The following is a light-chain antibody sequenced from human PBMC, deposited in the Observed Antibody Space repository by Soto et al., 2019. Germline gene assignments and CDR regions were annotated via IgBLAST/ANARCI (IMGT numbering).Light chain of an antibody. CDR2: AAS. J-gene: IGKJ4*01. CDR3: RQLNSYPHT. V-gene: IGKV1-9*01. Sequence: DIQLTQSPSFLSASVGDRVTITCRASQGISSYLAWYQQKPGKAPKLLIYAASTLQSGVPSRFSGSGSGTEFTLTISSLQPEDFATYYCRQLNSYPHTFGGGTKVDIK. CDR1: QGISSY.